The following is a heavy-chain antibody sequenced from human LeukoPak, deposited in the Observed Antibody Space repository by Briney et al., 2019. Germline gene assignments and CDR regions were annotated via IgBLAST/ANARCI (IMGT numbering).Heavy chain of an antibody. CDR3: ARTLLWGNGYGGFDY. Sequence: GGSLRLSCAPSGFTVSSNYMSWVRQAPGKGLEXXXLIYSGDSTYYADSVKGRFTISRHNSENTLYLQMNSLRAEDTAVYYCARTLLWGNGYGGFDYWGQGTLVTVSS. CDR2: IYSGDST. CDR1: GFTVSSNY. V-gene: IGHV3-53*04. D-gene: IGHD6-25*01. J-gene: IGHJ4*02.